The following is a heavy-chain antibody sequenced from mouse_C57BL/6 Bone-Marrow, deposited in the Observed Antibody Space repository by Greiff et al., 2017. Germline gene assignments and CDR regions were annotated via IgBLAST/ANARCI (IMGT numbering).Heavy chain of an antibody. CDR3: ARQNYYGSSWYFDG. Sequence: EVHLVESGGGLVQPGGSLKLSCAASGFTFSDYGMAWVRQAPRTGPEWVAFISNLAYSIYYADTVTGRFPISRENAKNTLYLEMSSLTSEDTAMYYCARQNYYGSSWYFDGWGTGTTVTVSS. J-gene: IGHJ1*03. D-gene: IGHD1-1*01. CDR1: GFTFSDYG. V-gene: IGHV5-15*01. CDR2: ISNLAYSI.